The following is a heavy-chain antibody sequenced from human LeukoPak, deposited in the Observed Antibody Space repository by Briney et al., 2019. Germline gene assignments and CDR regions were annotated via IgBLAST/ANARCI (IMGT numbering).Heavy chain of an antibody. Sequence: GGSLRLSCAASGFTFSSYSMNWVRQAPGKGLEWVSAISGSGGSTYYADSVKGRFTISRDNSKNTLYLQMNSLRAEDTAVYYCARDRAYYYGSGSYWFDPWGQGTLVTVSS. V-gene: IGHV3-23*01. CDR1: GFTFSSYS. J-gene: IGHJ5*02. CDR2: ISGSGGST. D-gene: IGHD3-10*01. CDR3: ARDRAYYYGSGSYWFDP.